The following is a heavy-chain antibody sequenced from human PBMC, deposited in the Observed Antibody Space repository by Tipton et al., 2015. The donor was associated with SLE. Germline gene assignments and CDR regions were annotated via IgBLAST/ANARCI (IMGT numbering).Heavy chain of an antibody. V-gene: IGHV3-30*02. D-gene: IGHD3-22*01. CDR2: IRYDGSNK. CDR1: GFTFSSYG. Sequence: SLRLSCAASGFTFSSYGMHWVRQAPGKGLEWGAFIRYDGSNKYYADSVKGRFTISRDNSKNTLYLQMNSLRAEDTAVYYCAKAGGYDRYAFDIWGQGTMVTVSS. J-gene: IGHJ3*02. CDR3: AKAGGYDRYAFDI.